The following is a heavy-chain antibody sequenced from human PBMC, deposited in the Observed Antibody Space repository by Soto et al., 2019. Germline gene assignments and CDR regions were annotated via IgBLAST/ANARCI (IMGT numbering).Heavy chain of an antibody. Sequence: GASVKVSCKASGYTFTGYYMHWVRQAPGQGLEWMGWINPNSGGTNYAQKFQGRVTMTRDTSISTAYMELSRLRSDDTAVYYCARRKASNTTSLSFRAGFDYWGQGTLVTVSS. CDR2: INPNSGGT. D-gene: IGHD2-2*01. CDR3: ARRKASNTTSLSFRAGFDY. V-gene: IGHV1-2*02. CDR1: GYTFTGYY. J-gene: IGHJ4*02.